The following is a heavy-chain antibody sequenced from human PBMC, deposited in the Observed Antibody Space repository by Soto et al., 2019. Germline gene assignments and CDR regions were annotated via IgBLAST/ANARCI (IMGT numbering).Heavy chain of an antibody. Sequence: SETLSLTCTVSGGSISSYYWSWFRQSPGKRMEWIGYVHHSWGSSYNPSLQSRVAISVDTSKNQFSLTVTSVTAADTAVYYCARRIVATETFDYWGQGTLVTVSS. CDR2: VHHSWGS. V-gene: IGHV4-59*08. J-gene: IGHJ4*02. CDR1: GGSISSYY. D-gene: IGHD5-12*01. CDR3: ARRIVATETFDY.